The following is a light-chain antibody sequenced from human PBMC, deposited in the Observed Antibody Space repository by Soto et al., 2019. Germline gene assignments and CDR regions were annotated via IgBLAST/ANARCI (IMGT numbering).Light chain of an antibody. J-gene: IGLJ1*01. CDR3: CSYAGSSTS. CDR2: EGS. CDR1: SSDVGSYNL. Sequence: QSALTQPASVSGSPGQSITTSCTGTSSDVGSYNLVSWYQQHPGKAPKLMIYEGSKRPSGVSNRFSGSKSGNTASLTISGLQAEDEADYYCCSYAGSSTSFGTGTKLTVL. V-gene: IGLV2-23*01.